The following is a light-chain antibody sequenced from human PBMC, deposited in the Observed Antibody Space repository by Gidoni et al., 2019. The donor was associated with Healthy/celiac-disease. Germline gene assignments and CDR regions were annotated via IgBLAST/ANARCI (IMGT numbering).Light chain of an antibody. Sequence: ELVLTQSPGTLSLSPGERATRSSRASQSVSSSYLAWYQQKPGQAPRLLTDCASGRATGIPYRFSGSGSGSYFTLTSSRLEPEDVAVYYWQRYGSSLLTFGPGTKVDIK. J-gene: IGKJ3*01. CDR3: QRYGSSLLT. CDR1: QSVSSSY. CDR2: CAS. V-gene: IGKV3-20*01.